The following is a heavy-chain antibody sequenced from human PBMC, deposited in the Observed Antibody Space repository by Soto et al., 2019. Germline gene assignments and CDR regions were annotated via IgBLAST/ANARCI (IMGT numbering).Heavy chain of an antibody. CDR3: ATLWGTAMVKIDY. CDR1: GGTFSSYA. CDR2: IIPIFGTA. J-gene: IGHJ4*02. V-gene: IGHV1-69*06. Sequence: QVQLVQSGAEVKKPGSSVKVSCKASGGTFSSYAISWVRQAPGQGLEWMGGIIPIFGTATYAKKLQGRVKITADKSTSTANIEMSSLRSEGTAVYYCATLWGTAMVKIDYWGQGTLVTSSS. D-gene: IGHD5-18*01.